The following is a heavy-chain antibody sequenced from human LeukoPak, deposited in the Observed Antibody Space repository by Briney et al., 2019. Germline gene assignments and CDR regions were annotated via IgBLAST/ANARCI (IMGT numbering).Heavy chain of an antibody. Sequence: GGSLRLACAASGFTLSSSWMSWVRQAPGEGREWVANIKQDGSDKSHVDSVKGRFTISRASTKNPLYLQMDSLRAEDTAVYYCARDQRYCSSSSCPWEPFDYWGQGTLVTVSS. D-gene: IGHD2-2*01. CDR2: IKQDGSDK. J-gene: IGHJ4*02. CDR3: ARDQRYCSSSSCPWEPFDY. CDR1: GFTLSSSW. V-gene: IGHV3-7*05.